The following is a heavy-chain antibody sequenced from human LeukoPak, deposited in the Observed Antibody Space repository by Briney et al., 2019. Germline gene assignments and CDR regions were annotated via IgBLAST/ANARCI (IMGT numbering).Heavy chain of an antibody. Sequence: EASVKVSCKASGYTFTGYYLHWVRQAPGQGLEWVGWLNPDSGGTNYAQKFQGRVTMTRDTSISTAYMELISLRSDDTAVYFCARGLAQWLIDFDYWGQGTLVTVSS. V-gene: IGHV1-2*02. CDR2: LNPDSGGT. CDR3: ARGLAQWLIDFDY. D-gene: IGHD6-19*01. J-gene: IGHJ4*02. CDR1: GYTFTGYY.